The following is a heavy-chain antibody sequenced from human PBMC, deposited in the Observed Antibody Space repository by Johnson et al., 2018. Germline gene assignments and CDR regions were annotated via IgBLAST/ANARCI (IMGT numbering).Heavy chain of an antibody. J-gene: IGHJ6*02. CDR3: AKYLRGGDSRGWFRRSAHARVGMDG. CDR1: GFTFDDYT. CDR2: ISWDGGST. D-gene: IGHD6-19*01. V-gene: IGHV3-43*01. Sequence: VQLVESGGVVVQPGGSLRLSCAASGFTFDDYTMHWVRQAPGKGLEWVSLISWDGGSTYYADSVKGRFTISSDNSKTSLYLKMNSLRTEDTALYYCAKYLRGGDSRGWFRRSAHARVGMDGWGQGTTVTVSS.